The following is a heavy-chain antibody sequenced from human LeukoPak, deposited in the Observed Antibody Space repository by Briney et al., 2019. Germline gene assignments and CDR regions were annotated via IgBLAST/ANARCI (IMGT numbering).Heavy chain of an antibody. V-gene: IGHV3-48*01. D-gene: IGHD6-13*01. Sequence: GGSLRLSCAASGFTFSSYSMNWVRLAPGKGLEWISYISAGGTPVYYADSVEGRFTVSRDNEKNSLYLPLNSLRADDTAVYYCARDFRSSSWYIGDYWGQGAQVTVSP. CDR1: GFTFSSYS. CDR2: ISAGGTPV. CDR3: ARDFRSSSWYIGDY. J-gene: IGHJ4*02.